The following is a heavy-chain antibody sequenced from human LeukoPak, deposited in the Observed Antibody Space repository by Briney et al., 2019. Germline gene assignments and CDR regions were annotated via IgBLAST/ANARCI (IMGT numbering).Heavy chain of an antibody. CDR3: ARDHFWSGYYMVGVVYGMDV. V-gene: IGHV4-34*01. D-gene: IGHD3-3*02. Sequence: SETLSLTCAVYGGSFSGYYWSWIRQPPEKGLEWIGEINHSGSTNYNPSLKSRVTISVDTSKNQFSLKLSSVTAADTAVYYCARDHFWSGYYMVGVVYGMDVWGQGTTVTVSS. J-gene: IGHJ6*02. CDR1: GGSFSGYY. CDR2: INHSGST.